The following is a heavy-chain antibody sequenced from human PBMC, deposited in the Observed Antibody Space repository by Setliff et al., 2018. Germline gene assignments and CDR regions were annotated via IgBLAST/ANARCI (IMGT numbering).Heavy chain of an antibody. J-gene: IGHJ6*03. CDR1: GGSITSGSFY. CDR3: ARDNRARHYMDV. Sequence: PSETLSLTCTVSGGSITSGSFYWSWIRQPAGKKLEWIGRIHASGSPDYNPSFKSRVTISADTSKNQFSLNLSSVTAADTAVYYCARDNRARHYMDVWGKGTTVTVSS. D-gene: IGHD3-10*01. CDR2: IHASGSP. V-gene: IGHV4-61*02.